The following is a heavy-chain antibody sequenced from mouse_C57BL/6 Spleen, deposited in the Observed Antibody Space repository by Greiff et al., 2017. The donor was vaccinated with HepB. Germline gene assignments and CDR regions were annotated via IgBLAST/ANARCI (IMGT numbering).Heavy chain of an antibody. CDR1: GFTFSSYA. D-gene: IGHD2-5*01. CDR2: ISSGGDYI. Sequence: EVHLVESGEGLVKPGGSLKLSCAASGFTFSSYAMSWVRQTPEKRLEWVAYISSGGDYIYYADTVKGRFTISRDKARNTLYLQMSSLKSEDTAMYYCTRDSNYGWFAYWGQGTLVTVSA. CDR3: TRDSNYGWFAY. V-gene: IGHV5-9-1*02. J-gene: IGHJ3*01.